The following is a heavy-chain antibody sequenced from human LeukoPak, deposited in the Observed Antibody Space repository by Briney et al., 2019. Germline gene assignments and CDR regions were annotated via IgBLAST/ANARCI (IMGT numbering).Heavy chain of an antibody. J-gene: IGHJ4*02. CDR1: GFTFSSYA. Sequence: GGSLRLSCAASGFTFSSYAIHWVRQAPGKGPEWVAAISKDGSATFYADSVKGRFTISRDNSKNTLYLQMNSLRAEDTAVYYCARVTGGGYYYFGYWGQGTLVTVSS. V-gene: IGHV3-30*03. D-gene: IGHD7-27*01. CDR3: ARVTGGGYYYFGY. CDR2: ISKDGSAT.